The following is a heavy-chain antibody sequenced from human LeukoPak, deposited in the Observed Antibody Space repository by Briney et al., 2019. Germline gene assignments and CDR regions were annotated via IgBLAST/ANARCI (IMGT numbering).Heavy chain of an antibody. CDR3: ARDLDFDWLSPPDY. CDR2: IWYDGSNK. J-gene: IGHJ4*02. CDR1: GFTFSSYG. Sequence: GGSLRLSCAASGFTFSSYGMHWVRQAPGKGLEWVAVIWYDGSNKYYADSVKGRFTISRDNSKNTLYLQMNSLRAEDTAVYYCARDLDFDWLSPPDYWGQGTLVTVSS. V-gene: IGHV3-33*01. D-gene: IGHD3-9*01.